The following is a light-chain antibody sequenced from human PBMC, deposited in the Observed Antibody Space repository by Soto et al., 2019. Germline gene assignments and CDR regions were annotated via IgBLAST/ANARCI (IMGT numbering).Light chain of an antibody. CDR2: DAS. CDR3: QQYNTYSRT. V-gene: IGKV1-5*01. CDR1: QSISSW. J-gene: IGKJ1*01. Sequence: DIQMTQSPSTLSASVGDRVTITCRASQSISSWLAWYQQKPGKAPKVLIYDASSLGSGVPSRFSGSGSGTEFTLTISSLQPDDFATYYCQQYNTYSRTFGQGTKVEIK.